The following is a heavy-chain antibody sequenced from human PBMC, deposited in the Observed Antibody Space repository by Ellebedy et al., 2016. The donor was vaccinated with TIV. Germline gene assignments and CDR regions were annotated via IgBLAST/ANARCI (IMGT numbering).Heavy chain of an antibody. CDR1: GGSISSYY. J-gene: IGHJ6*02. CDR2: IYYSGST. CDR3: ARRVHFCSWGGYYYYGMDV. Sequence: MPSETLSLTCTVSGGSISSYYWSWIRQPPGKGLEWIGYIYYSGSTNYNPSLKSRVTISVDTSKNQFSLKLSSVTAADTAVYYCARRVHFCSWGGYYYYGMDVWGQGTTVTVSS. D-gene: IGHD3-3*02. V-gene: IGHV4-59*08.